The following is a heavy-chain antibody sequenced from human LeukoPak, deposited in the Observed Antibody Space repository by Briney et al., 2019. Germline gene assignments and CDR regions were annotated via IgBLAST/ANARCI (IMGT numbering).Heavy chain of an antibody. Sequence: PGGSLSLSCAASGFTFDDYAMHWVRQAPGEGLEWVSGISWNSGSIGYVDSVKGRFTISRDNAKNSLYLQMNSLRAEDMALYYCAKAKGHDGADYFDYWGQGTLVTVSS. J-gene: IGHJ4*02. D-gene: IGHD1-1*01. CDR3: AKAKGHDGADYFDY. V-gene: IGHV3-9*03. CDR2: ISWNSGSI. CDR1: GFTFDDYA.